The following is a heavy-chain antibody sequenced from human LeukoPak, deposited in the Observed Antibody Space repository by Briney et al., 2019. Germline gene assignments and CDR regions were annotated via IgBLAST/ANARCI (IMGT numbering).Heavy chain of an antibody. CDR2: ISSSSSYI. Sequence: GSLRLSCAASGFTFSRYSMNWVRQAPGKGLEWVSSISSSSSYIYYADSVKGRFTISRDNAKNSLYLQMNSLRAEDTAVYYCARGHGSGSYYNDYYFDYWGQGTLVTVSS. CDR3: ARGHGSGSYYNDYYFDY. V-gene: IGHV3-21*01. J-gene: IGHJ4*02. D-gene: IGHD3-10*01. CDR1: GFTFSRYS.